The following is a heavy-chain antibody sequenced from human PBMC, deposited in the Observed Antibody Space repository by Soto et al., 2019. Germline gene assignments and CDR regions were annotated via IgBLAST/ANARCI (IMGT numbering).Heavy chain of an antibody. V-gene: IGHV4-61*01. J-gene: IGHJ4*02. CDR1: GGSVGSGSYY. CDR2: IYYTGST. CDR3: ANEPRY. Sequence: SETLSLTCTVSGGSVGSGSYYWSWIRQPPGKGLEWIGYIYYTGSTNYNPSLKSRVTISVDTSKNQFSLKLSSVTAADTAVYYCANEPRYWSQGTQVTGSS.